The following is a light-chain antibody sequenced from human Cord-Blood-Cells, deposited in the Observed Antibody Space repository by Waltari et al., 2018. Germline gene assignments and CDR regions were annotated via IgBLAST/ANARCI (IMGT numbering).Light chain of an antibody. Sequence: QSALTQPASVSGSPGQSITISCTGTSSDVGGYNYVSWYQQHPGKAPKLMIYDVSNRPSGVSNRLSGSKSGNTASLTISRLQAEEEADEYCSSDTSSSTLVFGVGTKLTVL. V-gene: IGLV2-14*03. CDR1: SSDVGGYNY. CDR2: DVS. CDR3: SSDTSSSTLV. J-gene: IGLJ3*02.